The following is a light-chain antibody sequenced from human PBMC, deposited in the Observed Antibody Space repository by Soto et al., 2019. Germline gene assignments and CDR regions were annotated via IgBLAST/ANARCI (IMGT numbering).Light chain of an antibody. J-gene: IGKJ2*01. Sequence: DIQMTQSPSSLSASVGDRVPVTCRASQSIGRFLNWYQQKPGQAPKLLIYYVSSLKTGVQSRFSGDESGTDFTLTISVLQPEDFATYYCQQSFRAPRTFGQGTKLEIQ. V-gene: IGKV1-39*01. CDR2: YVS. CDR3: QQSFRAPRT. CDR1: QSIGRF.